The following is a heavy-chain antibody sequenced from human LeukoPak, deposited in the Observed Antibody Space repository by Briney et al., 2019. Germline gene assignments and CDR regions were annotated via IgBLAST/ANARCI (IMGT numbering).Heavy chain of an antibody. CDR3: AKDQWLVIDY. CDR2: ISGSGGST. Sequence: SGGPLRLSCAASGFTFSSYAMSWVRQAPGKGLEWVSAISGSGGSTYYADSVKGWFTISRDNSKNTLYLQMNSLRAEDTAVYYCAKDQWLVIDYWGQGTLVTVSS. V-gene: IGHV3-23*01. D-gene: IGHD6-19*01. J-gene: IGHJ4*02. CDR1: GFTFSSYA.